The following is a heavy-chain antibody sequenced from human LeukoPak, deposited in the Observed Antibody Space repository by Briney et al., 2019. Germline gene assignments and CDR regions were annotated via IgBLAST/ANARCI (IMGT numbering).Heavy chain of an antibody. D-gene: IGHD4-17*01. Sequence: EASVKVSCKASGYTFTGYYMHWVRQAPGQGLEWMGGIIPIFGTANYAQKFQGRVTITADKSTSTAYMELSSLRSEDTAVYYCTRTGKADDYGDYTARNYYYYYMDVWGKGTTVTVSS. CDR2: IIPIFGTA. J-gene: IGHJ6*03. CDR3: TRTGKADDYGDYTARNYYYYYMDV. V-gene: IGHV1-69*06. CDR1: GYTFTGYY.